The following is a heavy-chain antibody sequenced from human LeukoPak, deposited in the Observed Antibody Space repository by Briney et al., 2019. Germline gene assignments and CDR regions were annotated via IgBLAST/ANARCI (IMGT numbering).Heavy chain of an antibody. CDR1: GGSFSGYY. Sequence: SETLSLTCVVYGGSFSGYYWSWIRQPPGKGLEWIGEINHSGSTNYKSSLKSRVTISIDTSKNQFSLKLSSVTAADTAVYYCAGGKRYCSSTSCYPPWFDPWGQGTLVTVSS. J-gene: IGHJ5*02. CDR2: INHSGST. CDR3: AGGKRYCSSTSCYPPWFDP. D-gene: IGHD2-2*01. V-gene: IGHV4-34*01.